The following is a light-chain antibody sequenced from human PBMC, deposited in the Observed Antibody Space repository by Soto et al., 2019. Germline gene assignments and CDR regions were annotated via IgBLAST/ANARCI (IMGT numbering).Light chain of an antibody. Sequence: TVLTQSPATLSVSPGERASLSCRASQSVSINLAWYQQKPGQAPRLLIYGASTRATGIPARFSGSGSGTEFTLTINRLEPEDCAVYYCLLFRGSPTFGPGSRVHI. J-gene: IGKJ3*01. V-gene: IGKV3-15*01. CDR1: QSVSIN. CDR2: GAS. CDR3: LLFRGSPT.